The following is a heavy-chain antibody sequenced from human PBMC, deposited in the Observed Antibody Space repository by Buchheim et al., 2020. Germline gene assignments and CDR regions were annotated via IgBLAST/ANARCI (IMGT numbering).Heavy chain of an antibody. CDR2: ISWNSDTI. J-gene: IGHJ4*02. CDR1: GFTFDVHA. Sequence: EVQLVESGGGLVQPGRSLRLSCAASGFTFDVHAMHWVRQAPGKGLEWVSGISWNSDTIGYADSVKGRFTISRDNAKNSLYLQMNSLRAEETALYYCAKSITGEMAASPFDYWGQGTL. CDR3: AKSITGEMAASPFDY. D-gene: IGHD5-24*01. V-gene: IGHV3-9*01.